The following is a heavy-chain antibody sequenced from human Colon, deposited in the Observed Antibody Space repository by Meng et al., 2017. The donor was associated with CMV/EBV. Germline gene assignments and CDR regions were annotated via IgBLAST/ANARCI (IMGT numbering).Heavy chain of an antibody. V-gene: IGHV4-34*01. CDR3: ARDGYCSSTSCYTGSYLWYYYYGMDV. CDR1: GGSFSGYY. CDR2: INHSGST. J-gene: IGHJ6*02. Sequence: LRLSCAVYGGSFSGYYWSWIRQPPGKGLEWIGEINHSGSTNYNPSLKSRVTISVDTSKNQFSLKLSSVTAADTAVYYCARDGYCSSTSCYTGSYLWYYYYGMDVWGQGTTVTVSS. D-gene: IGHD2-2*02.